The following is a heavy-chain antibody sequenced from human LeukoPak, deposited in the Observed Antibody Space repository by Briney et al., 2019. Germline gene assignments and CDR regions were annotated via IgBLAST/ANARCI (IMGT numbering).Heavy chain of an antibody. D-gene: IGHD5-12*01. CDR3: ARDSRVRWLRLFDY. CDR1: GYTFTSYG. V-gene: IGHV1-18*01. Sequence: ASVKVSCKASGYTFTSYGISWVRQAPGQGLEWMGWISAYNGNTNYAQKLQGRVTMTADTSTSTAYMELRSLRSDDTAVYYCARDSRVRWLRLFDYWGQGTLVTVSS. CDR2: ISAYNGNT. J-gene: IGHJ4*02.